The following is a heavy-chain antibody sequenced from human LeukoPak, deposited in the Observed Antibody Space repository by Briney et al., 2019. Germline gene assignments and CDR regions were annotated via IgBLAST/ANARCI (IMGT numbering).Heavy chain of an antibody. D-gene: IGHD1-26*01. CDR3: ASHSGSRGGFDY. CDR1: GFTFSSYA. Sequence: GGSLRLSCAASGFTFSSYAMSWVRQAPGKGLEWVSAISGSGGSTYYADSVKGRFTISRDNSKNTLYLQMNSLRAEDTAVYYCASHSGSRGGFDYWGQGTLVTVSS. V-gene: IGHV3-23*01. J-gene: IGHJ4*02. CDR2: ISGSGGST.